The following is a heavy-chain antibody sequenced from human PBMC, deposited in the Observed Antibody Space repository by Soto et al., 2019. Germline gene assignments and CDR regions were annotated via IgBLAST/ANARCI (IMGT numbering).Heavy chain of an antibody. CDR2: IYYSGST. Sequence: QVQLQESGPGLVKPSQTLSLTCTVSGGSIDTAGYYWNWIRQHPGKGLEWIGYIYYSGSTYYNPSLKSRVTISIDTSENQFSLKLSSVTAADTAVYYCARENSGAGYYDILTGPRRSWYFDLWGRGTLVTVSS. J-gene: IGHJ2*01. D-gene: IGHD3-9*01. CDR3: ARENSGAGYYDILTGPRRSWYFDL. CDR1: GGSIDTAGYY. V-gene: IGHV4-31*03.